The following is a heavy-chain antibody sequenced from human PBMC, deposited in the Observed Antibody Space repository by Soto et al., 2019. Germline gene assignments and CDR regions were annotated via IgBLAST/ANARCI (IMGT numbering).Heavy chain of an antibody. J-gene: IGHJ4*02. CDR1: GFTFSSYW. CDR3: VREAGRRFDY. V-gene: IGHV3-7*01. D-gene: IGHD6-13*01. CDR2: MNRDGSEK. Sequence: EVQLVESGGGLVQPGGSLRLSCAASGFTFSSYWMTWARQAPGKGLEWVASMNRDGSEKRYVDSVEGRFSISRDNAKNSLFLQMNSLSPDDTSVYYCVREAGRRFDYWGQGSLVTVSS.